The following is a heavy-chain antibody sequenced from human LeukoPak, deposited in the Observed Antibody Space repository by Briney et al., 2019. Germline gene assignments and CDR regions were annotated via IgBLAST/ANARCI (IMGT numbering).Heavy chain of an antibody. J-gene: IGHJ4*02. D-gene: IGHD3-3*01. V-gene: IGHV4-34*01. CDR3: ARGGDFWSGEYFDY. CDR1: GGSFSGYY. CDR2: INHSGST. Sequence: SETLSLTCALYGGSFSGYYWSWIRQPPGKGLEWIGEINHSGSTNYNPSLKSRVTISVDTSKNQFSLKLSSVTAADTAVYYCARGGDFWSGEYFDYWGQGTLVTVSS.